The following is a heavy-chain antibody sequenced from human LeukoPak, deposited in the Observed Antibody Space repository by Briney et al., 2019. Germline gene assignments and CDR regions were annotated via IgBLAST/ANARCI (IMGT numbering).Heavy chain of an antibody. D-gene: IGHD2-2*01. V-gene: IGHV1-8*02. J-gene: IGHJ4*02. CDR3: ARAPMGTAALY. CDR2: MNPVSGDA. CDR1: GVTFSNNS. Sequence: ASVKVSCKTSGVTFSNNSITWVRQAPGQGLEWMGWMNPVSGDAGSAQKFQGRVTLTRNTSISTAYMELSSLRSDDTALYYCARAPMGTAALYWGQGTLVTVSS.